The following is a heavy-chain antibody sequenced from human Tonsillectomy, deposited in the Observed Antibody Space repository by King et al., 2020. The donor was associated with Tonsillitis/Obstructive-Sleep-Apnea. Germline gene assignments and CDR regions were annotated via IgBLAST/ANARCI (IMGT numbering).Heavy chain of an antibody. CDR3: AREYSSLVRGGDYYYYGMDV. D-gene: IGHD6-13*01. Sequence: QLVQSGAEVKKPGASVKVSCKASGYTFTGYYMHWVRQAPGQGLEWMGWINPNSGGTNYAQKFKGRVTMTRDTSISTAYMEPSRLRSDDTAVYYCAREYSSLVRGGDYYYYGMDVWGQGTTVTVSS. V-gene: IGHV1-2*02. CDR1: GYTFTGYY. J-gene: IGHJ6*02. CDR2: INPNSGGT.